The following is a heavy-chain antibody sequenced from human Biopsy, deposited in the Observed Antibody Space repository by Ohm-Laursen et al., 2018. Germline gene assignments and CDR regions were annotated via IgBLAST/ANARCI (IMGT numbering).Heavy chain of an antibody. J-gene: IGHJ6*02. Sequence: TLSLTWAVYGESFNGYYWSWIRQTPGKGLEWIGEINHSGRTNYNPSLKSRVTISVDTSKNQFSLKVRSVTAADTAVYYCVRGVDYYDPYHYYALDVWGQETTVTVSS. CDR3: VRGVDYYDPYHYYALDV. CDR2: INHSGRT. V-gene: IGHV4-34*01. D-gene: IGHD3-22*01. CDR1: GESFNGYY.